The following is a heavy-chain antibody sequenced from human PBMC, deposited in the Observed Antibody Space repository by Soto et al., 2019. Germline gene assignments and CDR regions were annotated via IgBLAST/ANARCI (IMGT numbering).Heavy chain of an antibody. CDR3: AREIAYCSGGRCYSDAFDI. CDR1: GFTVSNNY. Sequence: GSLRLSCAASGFTVSNNYMSWVRQAPGKGLEWVSIIYSGGNTYYPDSVKGRFTISRENAKNTLYLQMNSLRAGDTAVYYCAREIAYCSGGRCYSDAFDIWGQGTMVTVSS. D-gene: IGHD2-15*01. CDR2: IYSGGNT. J-gene: IGHJ3*02. V-gene: IGHV3-66*01.